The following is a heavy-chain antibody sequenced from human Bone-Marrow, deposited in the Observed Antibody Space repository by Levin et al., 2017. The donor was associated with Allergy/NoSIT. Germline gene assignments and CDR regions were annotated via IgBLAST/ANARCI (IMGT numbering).Heavy chain of an antibody. CDR3: ARAREAGLFDY. Sequence: GESLKISCAASGFTFSSYDMHWVRQATGKGLEWVSAIGTAGDTYYPGSVKGRFTISRENAKNSLYLQMNSLRAGDTAVYYCARAREAGLFDYWGQGTLVTVSS. J-gene: IGHJ4*02. V-gene: IGHV3-13*04. CDR2: IGTAGDT. CDR1: GFTFSSYD. D-gene: IGHD6-19*01.